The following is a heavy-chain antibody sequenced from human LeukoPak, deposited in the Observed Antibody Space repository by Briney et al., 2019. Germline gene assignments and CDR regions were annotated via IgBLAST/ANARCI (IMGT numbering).Heavy chain of an antibody. CDR2: IRSKGYGGTH. CDR1: GFTFGDYA. D-gene: IGHD2-2*01. CDR3: ARAGKRDIVVVPAAHDY. Sequence: PGRSLRLSCTASGFTFGDYAMSWVRQAPGKGLEWVGFIRSKGYGGTHGYAASVRGRFTVSRDDSKGIAYLQMSSLKTEDTAVYYCARAGKRDIVVVPAAHDYWGQGTLVTVSS. V-gene: IGHV3-49*04. J-gene: IGHJ4*02.